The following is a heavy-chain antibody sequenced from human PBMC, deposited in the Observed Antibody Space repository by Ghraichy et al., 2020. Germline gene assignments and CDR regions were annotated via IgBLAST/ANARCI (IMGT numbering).Heavy chain of an antibody. D-gene: IGHD3-22*01. Sequence: SQTLSLTCTVSGGSINNHYWTWIRQPPGKGLECVGYMSYGGSTRYNPTLKSRVTMSLDTSKNQFSLNLNSVIAADAAVYYCAREALPVDDSRDYYGSGGYFHVGMDVWGQGITVTLSS. CDR1: GGSINNHY. CDR2: MSYGGST. CDR3: AREALPVDDSRDYYGSGGYFHVGMDV. V-gene: IGHV4-59*11. J-gene: IGHJ6*02.